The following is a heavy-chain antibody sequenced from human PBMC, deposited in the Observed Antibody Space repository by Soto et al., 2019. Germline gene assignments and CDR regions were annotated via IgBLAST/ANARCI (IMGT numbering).Heavy chain of an antibody. CDR1: GYTFTSYY. CDR2: ITPSGGST. J-gene: IGHJ4*02. D-gene: IGHD5-18*01. CDR3: ARGYGTTNLNFDY. Sequence: ASVNVSCKSSGYTFTSYYMHWVRQAPGQGLEWLGIITPSGGSTSYAQKFQGRVTMARDTSTSTVYMELSSLRSEDTAVYYCARGYGTTNLNFDYCGQGPLVTVSS. V-gene: IGHV1-46*01.